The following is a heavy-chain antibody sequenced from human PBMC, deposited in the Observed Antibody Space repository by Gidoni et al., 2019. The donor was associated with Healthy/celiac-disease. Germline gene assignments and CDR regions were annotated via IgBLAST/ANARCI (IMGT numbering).Heavy chain of an antibody. V-gene: IGHV3-21*01. D-gene: IGHD3-10*01. Sequence: EVQLVASGGGLVKPGGSLRLSCAASGFTFSSYSMNWVRQAPGKGLEWVSSISSSSSYIYYADSVKGRFTISRDNAKNSLYLQMNSLRAGDTAVYYCARDRRPYGSGSYYNPSGMDVWGQGTTVTVSS. J-gene: IGHJ6*02. CDR2: ISSSSSYI. CDR3: ARDRRPYGSGSYYNPSGMDV. CDR1: GFTFSSYS.